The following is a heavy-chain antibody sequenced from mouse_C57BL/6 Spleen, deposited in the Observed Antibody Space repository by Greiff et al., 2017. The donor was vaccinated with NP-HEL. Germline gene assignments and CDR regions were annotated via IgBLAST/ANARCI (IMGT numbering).Heavy chain of an antibody. V-gene: IGHV3-6*01. CDR3: ARDLHTIMDY. J-gene: IGHJ4*01. Sequence: VQLKQSGPGLVKPSQSLSLTCSVTGYSITSGYYWNWIRQFPGNKLEWMGYISYDGSNNYNPSLKNRISITRDTSKNQFFLKLNSVTTEDTATYYCARDLHTIMDYWGQGTSVTVSS. CDR1: GYSITSGYY. CDR2: ISYDGSN. D-gene: IGHD1-1*02.